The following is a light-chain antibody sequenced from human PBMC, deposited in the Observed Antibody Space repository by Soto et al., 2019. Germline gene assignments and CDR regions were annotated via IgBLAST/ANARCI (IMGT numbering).Light chain of an antibody. J-gene: IGKJ1*01. Sequence: DIQMTQSPSTLSASVGDRVTITCRANQSISTWLAWYQQEPGKAPKLLIYKASHLDSGVPSRFSGSGSGTEFTLNISSLQPDYFATYYCQQYNSYSRTFGQGTKVEIK. V-gene: IGKV1-5*03. CDR2: KAS. CDR1: QSISTW. CDR3: QQYNSYSRT.